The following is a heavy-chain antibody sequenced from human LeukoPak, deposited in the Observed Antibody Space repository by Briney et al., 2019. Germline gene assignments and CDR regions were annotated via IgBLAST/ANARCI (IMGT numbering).Heavy chain of an antibody. V-gene: IGHV4-34*01. J-gene: IGHJ4*02. Sequence: SETLSLTCAVYGGSFSGYYWSWIRQPPGKGLAWIGEINHSGSTNYNPSLKSRVTISVDTSKNQFSLKLSSVTAADTAVYYCARASSLYDFWSGYRTPLDYWGQGTLVTVSS. CDR3: ARASSLYDFWSGYRTPLDY. D-gene: IGHD3-3*01. CDR1: GGSFSGYY. CDR2: INHSGST.